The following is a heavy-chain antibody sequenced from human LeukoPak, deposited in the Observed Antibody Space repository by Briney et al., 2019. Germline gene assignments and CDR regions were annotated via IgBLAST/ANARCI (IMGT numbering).Heavy chain of an antibody. CDR3: ARLPSLYDSSGYYQIDY. Sequence: PGRSLRLSCAASGFTFDDYAMHWVRQAPGKGLEWVSGISWNSGSIGYADSVKGRFTISRDNAKNSLYLQMNSLRAEDTALYYCARLPSLYDSSGYYQIDYWGQGTLVTVSS. J-gene: IGHJ4*02. V-gene: IGHV3-9*01. CDR1: GFTFDDYA. D-gene: IGHD3-22*01. CDR2: ISWNSGSI.